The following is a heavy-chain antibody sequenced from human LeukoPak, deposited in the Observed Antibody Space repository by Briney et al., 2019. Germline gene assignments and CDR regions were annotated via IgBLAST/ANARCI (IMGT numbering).Heavy chain of an antibody. CDR3: ARGIFQGILNSSGYYKTYYYYYMDV. Sequence: SVKVSCKASGGTFSSYAISWVRQAPGQGLEWMGGIIPIFGTANYAQKFQGRVTITADKSTSTAYMELSSLRSEDTAVYYCARGIFQGILNSSGYYKTYYYYYMDVWGKGTTVTVSS. CDR1: GGTFSSYA. CDR2: IIPIFGTA. D-gene: IGHD3-22*01. V-gene: IGHV1-69*06. J-gene: IGHJ6*03.